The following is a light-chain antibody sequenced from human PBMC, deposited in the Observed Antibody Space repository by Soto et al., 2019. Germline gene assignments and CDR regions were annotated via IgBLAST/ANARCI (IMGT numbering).Light chain of an antibody. Sequence: EIVLTQSPATLSLSPGERATLSCRASQSVSSYLAWYQQKPGQAPRLLIYDASNRATGIPARFSGSGSKTDFTLTISSLEPEDFAVYYCQQRSNWPRTFGQGTKVEIQ. J-gene: IGKJ1*01. CDR3: QQRSNWPRT. CDR2: DAS. V-gene: IGKV3-11*01. CDR1: QSVSSY.